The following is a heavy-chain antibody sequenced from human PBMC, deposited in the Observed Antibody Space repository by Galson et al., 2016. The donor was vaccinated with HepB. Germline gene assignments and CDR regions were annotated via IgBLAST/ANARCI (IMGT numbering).Heavy chain of an antibody. D-gene: IGHD1-26*01. Sequence: SETLSLTCAVSGASMSSLTYYWGWIRQPPGKGLEWIGSIYTTGSTSYNPSPKSRVTISLDTSKNQFSLKLSSVTAADTAVYYCARHNSWELRSPFDYWGQGTLFTVSS. CDR2: IYTTGST. CDR3: ARHNSWELRSPFDY. V-gene: IGHV4-39*01. J-gene: IGHJ4*02. CDR1: GASMSSLTYY.